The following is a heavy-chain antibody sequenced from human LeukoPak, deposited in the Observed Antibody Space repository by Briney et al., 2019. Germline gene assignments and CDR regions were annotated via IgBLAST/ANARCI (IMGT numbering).Heavy chain of an antibody. V-gene: IGHV1-18*01. J-gene: IGHJ5*02. CDR1: GYTFTSYG. Sequence: ASVKVSCKASGYTFTSYGISWVRQAPGQGLEWMGWISAYNGNTNYAQKLQGRVTMTTDTSTSTAYMELRSLRSDDTAVYYCARATPRHYGGPMGGNWFDPWGQGILVTVSS. CDR2: ISAYNGNT. CDR3: ARATPRHYGGPMGGNWFDP. D-gene: IGHD4-23*01.